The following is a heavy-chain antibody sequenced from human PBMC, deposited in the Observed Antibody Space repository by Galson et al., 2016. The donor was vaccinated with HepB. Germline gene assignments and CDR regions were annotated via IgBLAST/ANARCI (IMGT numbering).Heavy chain of an antibody. CDR3: AHYRSGWFSTGPDAFDT. J-gene: IGHJ3*02. CDR2: IYWDDDK. CDR1: GFSLSTSGMA. D-gene: IGHD6-19*01. V-gene: IGHV2-5*02. Sequence: LVKPTQTLTLTCDVSGFSLSTSGMAVAWIRQPPGKALEWFALIYWDDDKRYRPSLKSRITLTRDTYKNQVVLNMTNMDPADTATYYCAHYRSGWFSTGPDAFDTWGQGTMVTVSS.